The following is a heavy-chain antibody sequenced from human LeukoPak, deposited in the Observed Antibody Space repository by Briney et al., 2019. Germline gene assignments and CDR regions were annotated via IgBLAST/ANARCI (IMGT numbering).Heavy chain of an antibody. CDR3: ARAVDDSSGYYPVDY. Sequence: GSLRLSCAASGFTFSSYGMHWVRPAPGKGLEWVAVIWYDGSNKYYADSVKGRFTISRDNSKNTLYLQMNSLRAEDTAVYYCARAVDDSSGYYPVDYWGQGTLVTVSS. V-gene: IGHV3-33*01. J-gene: IGHJ4*02. CDR1: GFTFSSYG. CDR2: IWYDGSNK. D-gene: IGHD3-22*01.